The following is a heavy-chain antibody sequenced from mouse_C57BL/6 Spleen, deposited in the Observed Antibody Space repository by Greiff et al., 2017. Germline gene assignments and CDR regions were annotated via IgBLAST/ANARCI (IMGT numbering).Heavy chain of an antibody. V-gene: IGHV1-82*01. CDR2: IYPGDGIT. Sequence: VKLMESGPELVKPGASVKISCKASGYAFSSSWMNWVQQRPGKGLEWIARIYPGDGITNYNGKFKGKATLTADKSSSTGYMQLSSLTSEDSAVYFCARWEYDYDGGFAYWGKGTLVTVSA. D-gene: IGHD2-4*01. CDR3: ARWEYDYDGGFAY. J-gene: IGHJ3*01. CDR1: GYAFSSSW.